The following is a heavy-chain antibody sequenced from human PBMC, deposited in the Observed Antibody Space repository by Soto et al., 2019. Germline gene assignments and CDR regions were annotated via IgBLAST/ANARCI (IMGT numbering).Heavy chain of an antibody. J-gene: IGHJ6*02. D-gene: IGHD2-2*01. CDR1: GFTFSSYS. Sequence: EVQLVESGGGLVQPGGSLRLSCAASGFTFSSYSMNWVRQAPGKGLEWVSYISSSSSTIYYADSVKGRFTISRDNAKNTLYLQMNSLRDEDTAVYYCASMYDHQLNYYYYGMDVWGRGTMVTVSS. CDR2: ISSSSSTI. V-gene: IGHV3-48*02. CDR3: ASMYDHQLNYYYYGMDV.